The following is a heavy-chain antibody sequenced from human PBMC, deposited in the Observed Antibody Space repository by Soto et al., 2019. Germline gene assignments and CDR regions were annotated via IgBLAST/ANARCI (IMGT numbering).Heavy chain of an antibody. Sequence: QLQLQESGPGLVRPSETLSLTCNVSGDSISSSNFYWGWVRQPPGKGLEWIGNIYISGSTNYNPSLMSRVTISVDTPKTQFPLKLGSVPAADTAVYYCARDQIAIRRSGFFDLWGRGTLVTVSS. CDR2: IYISGST. D-gene: IGHD6-13*01. J-gene: IGHJ2*01. CDR1: GDSISSSNFY. CDR3: ARDQIAIRRSGFFDL. V-gene: IGHV4-39*01.